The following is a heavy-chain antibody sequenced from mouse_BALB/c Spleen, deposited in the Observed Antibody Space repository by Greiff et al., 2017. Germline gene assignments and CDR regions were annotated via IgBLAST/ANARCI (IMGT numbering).Heavy chain of an antibody. J-gene: IGHJ4*01. CDR1: GFTFSSYA. CDR3: AREDSYYAMDY. V-gene: IGHV5-6-5*01. Sequence: EVNLVESGGGLVKPGGSLKLSCAASGFTFSSYAMSWVRQTPEKRLEWVASISSGGSTYYPDSVKGRFTISRDNARNILYLQMSSLRSEDTAMYYCAREDSYYAMDYWGQGTSVTVSS. CDR2: ISSGGST.